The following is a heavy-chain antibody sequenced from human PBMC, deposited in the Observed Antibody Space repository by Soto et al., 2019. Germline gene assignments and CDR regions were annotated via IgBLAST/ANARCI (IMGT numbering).Heavy chain of an antibody. J-gene: IGHJ4*02. D-gene: IGHD3-16*01. V-gene: IGHV3-48*03. CDR1: GFYFSSYE. CDR3: AGGGDY. CDR2: ISGSGKSI. Sequence: EVQLVESGGGLGQPGGSLRLSCAASGFYFSSYEMNWVRQAPGKGLEWISHISGSGKSIYYADSVKGRFTISRDNAKNSLYLQMDSLRVDDPAVDYCAGGGDYWGQGALVTVSS.